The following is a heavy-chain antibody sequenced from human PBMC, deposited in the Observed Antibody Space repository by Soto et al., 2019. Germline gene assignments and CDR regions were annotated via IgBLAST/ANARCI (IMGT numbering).Heavy chain of an antibody. V-gene: IGHV3-9*01. J-gene: IGHJ5*02. CDR2: ISWNSGSI. CDR3: AKGGGSSWWDGWFDP. Sequence: GGSLRLSCAASGFTFDDYAMHWVRQAPGKGLEWVSGISWNSGSIGYADSVKGRFTISRDNAKNSLYLQMNSLRAEDTALYYCAKGGGSSWWDGWFDPWGQGTLVTVSS. D-gene: IGHD6-6*01. CDR1: GFTFDDYA.